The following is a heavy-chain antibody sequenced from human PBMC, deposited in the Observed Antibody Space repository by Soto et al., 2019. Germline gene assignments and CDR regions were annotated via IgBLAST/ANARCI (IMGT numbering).Heavy chain of an antibody. Sequence: GGSLRLSCAASGFTFNMYAMHWVRQAPGKGLEWVALILYDGSNEYYADSVKGRFTISRDNAKNSLYLQMNSLRAVDTAVYYCARDPGGSYLDYWGQGTLVTVS. CDR3: ARDPGGSYLDY. D-gene: IGHD1-26*01. V-gene: IGHV3-30-3*01. J-gene: IGHJ4*02. CDR1: GFTFNMYA. CDR2: ILYDGSNE.